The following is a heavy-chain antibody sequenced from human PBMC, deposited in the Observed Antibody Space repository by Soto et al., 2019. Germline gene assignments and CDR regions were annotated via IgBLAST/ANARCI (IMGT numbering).Heavy chain of an antibody. CDR2: IYYNGST. D-gene: IGHD3-10*01. CDR1: GGSISNYF. Sequence: SETLSLTCTVAGGSISNYFWSWIRQPPGKGLEWVGFIYYNGSTQYNPSLKSRVTISVDTSKNQFSLKLSSVTAADTAVYYCARLLFGAANWFDPWGQGTLVTVSS. V-gene: IGHV4-59*01. CDR3: ARLLFGAANWFDP. J-gene: IGHJ5*02.